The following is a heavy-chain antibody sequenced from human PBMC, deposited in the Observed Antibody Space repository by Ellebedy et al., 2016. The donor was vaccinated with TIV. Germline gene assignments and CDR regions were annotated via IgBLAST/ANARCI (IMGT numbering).Heavy chain of an antibody. V-gene: IGHV3-23*01. J-gene: IGHJ6*02. Sequence: PGGSLRLSCVASGFTFNSYVMSWVRQAPGKGLEWVSAISASGHRTFYADSVKGRCTISRDNSKNTLLLQMYSLRVDDTAVYYCAKARRGDYVIFGLDVWGQGTTVPVSS. D-gene: IGHD4-17*01. CDR2: ISASGHRT. CDR3: AKARRGDYVIFGLDV. CDR1: GFTFNSYV.